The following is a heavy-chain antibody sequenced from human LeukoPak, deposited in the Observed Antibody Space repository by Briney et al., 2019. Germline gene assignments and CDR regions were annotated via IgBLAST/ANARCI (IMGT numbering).Heavy chain of an antibody. CDR1: GFTVSSNY. D-gene: IGHD3-3*01. CDR3: ARSRDFWSGYYAFDY. V-gene: IGHV3-66*02. CDR2: IYSGGST. J-gene: IGHJ4*02. Sequence: PGGSLRLSCAASGFTVSSNYMSWVRQAPGKGLEWVSVIYSGGSTCYADSVKGRFTISRDNSKNTLYLQMNSLRAEDTAVYYCARSRDFWSGYYAFDYWGQGTLVTVSS.